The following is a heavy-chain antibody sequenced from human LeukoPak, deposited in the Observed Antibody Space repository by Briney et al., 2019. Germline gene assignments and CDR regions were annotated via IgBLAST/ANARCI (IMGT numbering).Heavy chain of an antibody. V-gene: IGHV3-20*04. CDR1: GFTFDDYG. J-gene: IGHJ4*02. D-gene: IGHD2-21*01. CDR3: ARDDAITPLDY. Sequence: GGSLRLSCAASGFTFDDYGMSWVRQAPGKGLEWVSGINWNGGSTGYADSVKGRFTISRDSAKNSLYLQMNSLRAEDTALYYCARDDAITPLDYWGQGTLVTVSS. CDR2: INWNGGST.